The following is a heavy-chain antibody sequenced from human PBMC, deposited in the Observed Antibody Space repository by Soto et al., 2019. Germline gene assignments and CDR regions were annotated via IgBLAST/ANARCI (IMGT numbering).Heavy chain of an antibody. V-gene: IGHV4-31*03. J-gene: IGHJ5*02. CDR2: IYYSGST. D-gene: IGHD2-15*01. CDR1: GGSISSGGYY. Sequence: QVQLQESGPGLVKPSQTLSLTCTVSGGSISSGGYYWSWIRQHPGKGLEWIGYIYYSGSTYYNPSLKRRVTLSVHTSTNQFSLNLSSLTAADTAVYYCPSSHRWVMQGCSGGSCHFLGWFAPWGQGTLVTVSS. CDR3: PSSHRWVMQGCSGGSCHFLGWFAP.